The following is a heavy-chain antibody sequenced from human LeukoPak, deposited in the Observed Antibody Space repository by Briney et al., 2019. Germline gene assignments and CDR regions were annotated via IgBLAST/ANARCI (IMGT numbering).Heavy chain of an antibody. J-gene: IGHJ4*02. CDR2: IYYSGST. D-gene: IGHD4-17*01. CDR1: GGSISSGGYY. V-gene: IGHV4-31*03. Sequence: SESLSVTCIVSGGSISSGGYYWSWIRQHPGRGLEWIGYIYYSGSTYYNPSLKSRVTISVDTSKNQFSLKLGSVTAADTAVYYCARLMTTVTTYYFDYWGQGTLVTVSS. CDR3: ARLMTTVTTYYFDY.